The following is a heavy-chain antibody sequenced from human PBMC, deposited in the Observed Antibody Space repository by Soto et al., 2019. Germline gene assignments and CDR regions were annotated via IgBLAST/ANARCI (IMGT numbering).Heavy chain of an antibody. CDR3: ARYWSAGTLYGAFDI. Sequence: QVQLVQSGSEVKKPGSSVKVSCKASGGTFSDFTLSWLRQAPGRGLEWMGGIIPMIGATNNAQKLKGRLTITADKATGTVYMELNRLRSDDTAVYYCARYWSAGTLYGAFDIWGQGTEVTVSP. J-gene: IGHJ3*02. V-gene: IGHV1-69*06. D-gene: IGHD2-15*01. CDR2: IIPMIGAT. CDR1: GGTFSDFT.